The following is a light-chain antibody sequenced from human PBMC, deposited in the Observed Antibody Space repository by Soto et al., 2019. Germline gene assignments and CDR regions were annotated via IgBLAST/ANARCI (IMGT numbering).Light chain of an antibody. CDR3: QSYDRSLSGWV. J-gene: IGLJ3*02. CDR1: SGSIANNY. CDR2: ENN. V-gene: IGLV6-57*04. Sequence: NFMLTQPHSVSESPGKTLSISCTRSSGSIANNYVQWYQQRPGSAPTTVIYENNQRLSGVPDRFSGSTDGSSNSASLTISGLQTEDEADYYCQSYDRSLSGWVFGTGTKVTVL.